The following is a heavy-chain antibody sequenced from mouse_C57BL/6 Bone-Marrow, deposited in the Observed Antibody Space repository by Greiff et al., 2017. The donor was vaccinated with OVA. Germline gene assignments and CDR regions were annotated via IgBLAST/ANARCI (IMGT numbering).Heavy chain of an antibody. CDR3: ARAKGNWDEGFAY. V-gene: IGHV1-53*01. CDR1: GYTFTSYW. Sequence: VQLQQPGPELVKPGASVKLSCKASGYTFTSYWMHWVKQRPGQGLEWIGNINPSNGGTNYNEKFKSKATLTVDKSSSTAYMQLSSLTSEDSAFYYCARAKGNWDEGFAYWGQGTLVTVSA. J-gene: IGHJ3*01. D-gene: IGHD4-1*01. CDR2: INPSNGGT.